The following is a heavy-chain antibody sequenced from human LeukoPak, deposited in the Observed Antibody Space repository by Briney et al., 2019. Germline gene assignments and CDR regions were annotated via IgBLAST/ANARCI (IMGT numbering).Heavy chain of an antibody. CDR2: IYHSGST. CDR1: GGSIRSSNW. D-gene: IGHD5-24*01. V-gene: IGHV4-4*02. Sequence: SETLSLTCAVSGGSIRSSNWWSWVRQPPGKGLEWIGEIYHSGSTNYNPSLKSRVTISVDKSKNQFSLKLSSVTAADTAVYYCASARWLLPFDPWGQGTLVTVSS. CDR3: ASARWLLPFDP. J-gene: IGHJ5*02.